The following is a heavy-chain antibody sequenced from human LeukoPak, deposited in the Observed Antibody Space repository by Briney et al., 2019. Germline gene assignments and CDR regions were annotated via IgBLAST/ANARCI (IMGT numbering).Heavy chain of an antibody. CDR2: IYHSGST. V-gene: IGHV4-30-2*01. J-gene: IGHJ4*02. CDR3: ARGTVTSFDY. Sequence: SQTLSLTCAVSGGSISSGGSSWSWIRQPPGKGLEWIGYIYHSGSTYYNPSLKSRVTISVDRSKNQFSLKLSSVTAADTAVYYCARGTVTSFDYWGQGTLVTVSS. D-gene: IGHD4-17*01. CDR1: GGSISSGGSS.